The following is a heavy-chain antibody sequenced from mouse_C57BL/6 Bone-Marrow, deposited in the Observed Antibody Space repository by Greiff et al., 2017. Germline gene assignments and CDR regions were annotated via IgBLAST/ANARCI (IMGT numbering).Heavy chain of an antibody. CDR1: GYTFTSYW. CDR2: IYPGSGST. D-gene: IGHD2-3*01. CDR3: AKGSRVYDGYPFAY. Sequence: VQLQQPGTELVKPGASVKLSCKASGYTFTSYWMHWVKQRPGQGLEWIGNIYPGSGSTNYNEKFKSKATLTVDTSSSTAYMQLSSLTSEDSAVYYCAKGSRVYDGYPFAYWGQGTLVTVSA. J-gene: IGHJ3*01. V-gene: IGHV1-53*01.